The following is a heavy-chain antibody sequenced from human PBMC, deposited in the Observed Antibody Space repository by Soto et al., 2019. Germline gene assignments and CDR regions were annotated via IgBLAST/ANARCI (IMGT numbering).Heavy chain of an antibody. V-gene: IGHV3-23*01. CDR1: EFAFSDYA. J-gene: IGHJ5*01. D-gene: IGHD3-9*01. CDR3: AKERRFDILTGYPDSDS. CDR2: PSGGGDNT. Sequence: GGSLRLSCVASEFAFSDYAMNWVRQAPGKGLEWVSSPSGGGDNTYYRDTVKGRFTISRDNSKNTVYLQMTSLRAEDTAVYYCAKERRFDILTGYPDSDSWGPGTLVTVSS.